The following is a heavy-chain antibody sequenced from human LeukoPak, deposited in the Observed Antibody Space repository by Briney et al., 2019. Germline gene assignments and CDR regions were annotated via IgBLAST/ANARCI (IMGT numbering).Heavy chain of an antibody. Sequence: LSLTCAVSGYSIRTSNWWGWIRQPPGKALEWLARIDWDDDKYFSTSLKTRLTISKDTSKNQVVLTMTNMDPVDTATYYCARILAGPDYFDYWGQGTLVTVSS. CDR1: GYSIRTSNWW. CDR2: IDWDDDK. V-gene: IGHV2-70*11. J-gene: IGHJ4*02. CDR3: ARILAGPDYFDY.